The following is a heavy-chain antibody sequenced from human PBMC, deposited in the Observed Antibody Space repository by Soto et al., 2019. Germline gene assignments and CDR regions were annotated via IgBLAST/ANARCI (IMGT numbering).Heavy chain of an antibody. CDR3: ARDRGSTVTNYKMDV. CDR2: IYYSGST. D-gene: IGHD4-4*01. Sequence: ASETLSLTCTVSGGSISSGDYYWSWIRKPPGKGLEWIGYIYYSGSTFYSPSLKSRVIISVDTSKNQFSLKLSSVTAADTAVYYCARDRGSTVTNYKMDVWGQGTTVTVSS. J-gene: IGHJ6*02. V-gene: IGHV4-30-4*01. CDR1: GGSISSGDYY.